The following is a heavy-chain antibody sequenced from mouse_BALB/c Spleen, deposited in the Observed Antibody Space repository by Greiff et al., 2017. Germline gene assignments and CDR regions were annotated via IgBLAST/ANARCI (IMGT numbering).Heavy chain of an antibody. CDR1: GFTFSSFG. V-gene: IGHV5-17*02. J-gene: IGHJ2*01. CDR2: ISSGSSTI. CDR3: ARGLVLFDY. D-gene: IGHD4-1*01. Sequence: EVMLVESGGGLVQPGGSRKLSCAASGFTFSSFGMHWVRQAPEKGLEWVAYISSGSSTIYYADTVKGRFTISRDNPKNTLFLQMTSLRSEDTAMYYCARGLVLFDYWGQGTTLTVSS.